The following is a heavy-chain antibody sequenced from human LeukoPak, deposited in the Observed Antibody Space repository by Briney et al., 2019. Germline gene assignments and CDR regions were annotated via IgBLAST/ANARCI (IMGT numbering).Heavy chain of an antibody. D-gene: IGHD6-19*01. V-gene: IGHV3-23*01. J-gene: IGHJ4*02. CDR1: GFTFSSYA. CDR3: AKGHSSGWYLFDY. CDR2: VSGSRGST. Sequence: GGSLRLSCAASGFTFSSYAMSWVRHDPGQGLEWISVVSGSRGSTYYADSVKGRFTISRDNSKNTLYLQMNSLRAEDTAVYYCAKGHSSGWYLFDYWGQGALVSVSS.